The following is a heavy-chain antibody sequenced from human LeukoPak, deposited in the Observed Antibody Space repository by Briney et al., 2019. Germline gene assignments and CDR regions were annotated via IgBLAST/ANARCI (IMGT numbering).Heavy chain of an antibody. CDR2: IYHSGST. D-gene: IGHD3-22*01. CDR3: ARLQGQYYYASSGYLY. V-gene: IGHV4-38-2*01. J-gene: IGHJ4*02. CDR1: GYSISSGYY. Sequence: SETLSLTCAVSGYSISSGYYWGWIRQPPGKGLEWIGSIYHSGSTYYNPSLKSRVTISVDTSKNQFSLKLSSVTAADTAVYYCARLQGQYYYASSGYLYWGQGTLVTVSS.